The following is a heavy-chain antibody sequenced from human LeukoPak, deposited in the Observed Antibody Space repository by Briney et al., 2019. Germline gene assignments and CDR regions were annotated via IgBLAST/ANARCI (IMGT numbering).Heavy chain of an antibody. CDR3: ARDIYATVTRGYYYYYMDV. J-gene: IGHJ6*03. CDR1: GVSFSGYY. D-gene: IGHD4-17*01. V-gene: IGHV4-34*01. CDR2: IHHSGTT. Sequence: SETLSLTCAASGVSFSGYYWSWIRQSPGKGLEWIGDIHHSGTTNYNPSLKSRVTISIDTSKNQFSLKLSSVTAADTAVYYCARDIYATVTRGYYYYYMDVWGKGTTVTISS.